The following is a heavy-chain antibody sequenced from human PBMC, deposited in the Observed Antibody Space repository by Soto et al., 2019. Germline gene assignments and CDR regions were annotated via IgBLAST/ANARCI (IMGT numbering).Heavy chain of an antibody. CDR3: AKGSGVAF. D-gene: IGHD1-26*01. CDR2: ISGSGGNT. Sequence: EVQLLESGGGLVQPGGSLRLSCVASGFTFSNYAMSWVRQAPGKGLEWVSTISGSGGNTYYADSVKGRFTISRDNSKNAMALKMNRLTAEDTAVYYCAKGSGVAFWGQGTLVTVSS. V-gene: IGHV3-23*01. CDR1: GFTFSNYA. J-gene: IGHJ4*02.